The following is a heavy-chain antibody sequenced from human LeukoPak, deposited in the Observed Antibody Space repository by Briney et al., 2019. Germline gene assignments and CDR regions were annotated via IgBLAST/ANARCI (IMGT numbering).Heavy chain of an antibody. Sequence: SVKVSCKASGGTFSSYAISWVRQAPGQGLEWMGRIIPILGTANYAQKFQGRVTITTDESTSTAYMELSSLRSEDTAVYYCAGVPIFGVVITESFDYWGQGTLVTVSS. CDR1: GGTFSSYA. CDR2: IIPILGTA. CDR3: AGVPIFGVVITESFDY. V-gene: IGHV1-69*11. D-gene: IGHD3-3*01. J-gene: IGHJ4*02.